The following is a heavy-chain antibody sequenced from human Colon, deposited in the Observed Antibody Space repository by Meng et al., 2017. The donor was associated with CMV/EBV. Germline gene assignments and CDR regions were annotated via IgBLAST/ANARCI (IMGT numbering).Heavy chain of an antibody. CDR1: GYSFISYG. CDR2: INGYNGDT. CDR3: ARGLQNGFFDY. Sequence: ASVKVSCKASGYSFISYGIGWVRQAPGQGLEWMGWINGYNGDTIYAQNLQGRVTMTTDTPTSTAYMEVRSLRSDDTAVYYCARGLQNGFFDYWGQGTRVTVSS. J-gene: IGHJ4*02. D-gene: IGHD4-11*01. V-gene: IGHV1-18*01.